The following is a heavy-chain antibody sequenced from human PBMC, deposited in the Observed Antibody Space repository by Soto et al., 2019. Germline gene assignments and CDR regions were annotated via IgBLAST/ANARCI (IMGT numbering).Heavy chain of an antibody. CDR2: INHSGNT. CDR1: GGSFSGYY. J-gene: IGHJ4*01. V-gene: IGHV4-34*03. CDR3: AEGSSSGYAIYY. D-gene: IGHD5-12*01. Sequence: QVQLQQWGAGLLKPSETLSLTCAVYGGSFSGYYWSWIRQPPGKGLEWIGEINHSGNTNYNPSLKGRVTISVDTFKNQFSRKLCSETAADTAVYYWAEGSSSGYAIYYWGHGTLVTVSS.